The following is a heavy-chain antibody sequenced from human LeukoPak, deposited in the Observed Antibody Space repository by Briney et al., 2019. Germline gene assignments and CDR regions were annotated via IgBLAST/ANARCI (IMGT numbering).Heavy chain of an antibody. Sequence: PGGSLRLSCAASGFTLGAMSWLRQAPGKGLEWVSTIGDSGGSTYYADSVKGRFTISRDNSKNTLYLQMNSLRTEDSAEYYCAKYRGFGDSYDSWGQGTLVTVSS. D-gene: IGHD3-10*01. CDR1: GFTLGAM. V-gene: IGHV3-23*01. J-gene: IGHJ4*02. CDR3: AKYRGFGDSYDS. CDR2: IGDSGGST.